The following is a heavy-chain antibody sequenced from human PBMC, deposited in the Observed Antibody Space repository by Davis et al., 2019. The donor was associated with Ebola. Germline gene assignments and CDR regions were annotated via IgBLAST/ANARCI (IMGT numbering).Heavy chain of an antibody. CDR2: IPHTGST. CDR3: AKRMDV. V-gene: IGHV4-39*01. J-gene: IGHJ6*02. CDR1: AGSITSSSYH. Sequence: MPSETLSLTCTVSAGSITSSSYHWARPRQRPGQGLEWIGSIPHTGSTYYHPSLKSRLTLSVDTSKNQFSLKLTSVTAADTAVYYCAKRMDVWGQGTTVTVSS.